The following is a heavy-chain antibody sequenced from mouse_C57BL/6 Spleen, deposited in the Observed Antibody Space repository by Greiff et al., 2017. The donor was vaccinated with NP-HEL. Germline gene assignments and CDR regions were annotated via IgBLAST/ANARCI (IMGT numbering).Heavy chain of an antibody. CDR3: ARQTTTVVATYYFDY. D-gene: IGHD1-1*01. CDR2: ISSGGSYT. CDR1: GFTFSSYG. J-gene: IGHJ2*01. V-gene: IGHV5-6*01. Sequence: VQVVESGGDLVKPGGSLKLSCAASGFTFSSYGMSWVRQTPDKRLEWVATISSGGSYTYYPDSVKGRFTISRDNVKNTLYLQMSSLKSEDTAMYYCARQTTTVVATYYFDYWGQGTTLTVSS.